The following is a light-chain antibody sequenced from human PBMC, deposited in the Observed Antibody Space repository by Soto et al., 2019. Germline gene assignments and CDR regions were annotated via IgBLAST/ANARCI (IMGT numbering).Light chain of an antibody. V-gene: IGKV1-5*03. Sequence: DIQMTQSPSTLSASVGDRVSITCRASQSISSWLAWYQQKPGKAPNLLIYKASTLDRGVPSRFSGNGSGTEFTLTISTLQPDDFATYYCQQYYSYSNFGQGTRLEIK. CDR3: QQYYSYSN. CDR2: KAS. CDR1: QSISSW. J-gene: IGKJ5*01.